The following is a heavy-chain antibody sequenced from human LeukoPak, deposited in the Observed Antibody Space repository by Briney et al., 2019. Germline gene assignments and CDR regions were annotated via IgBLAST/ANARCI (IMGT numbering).Heavy chain of an antibody. CDR1: GGSINSGAGGHY. V-gene: IGHV4-61*02. CDR2: IYPSGYS. J-gene: IGHJ5*02. D-gene: IGHD3-22*01. Sequence: SQTLSLTCSVSGGSINSGAGGHYWTWIRQPAGKGLEWIGRIYPSGYSNYNPSLKGRVVMSVDASKNQFSLQLNSVTAADTAVYYCARGIVVINWFDLWGQGALVTVAS. CDR3: ARGIVVINWFDL.